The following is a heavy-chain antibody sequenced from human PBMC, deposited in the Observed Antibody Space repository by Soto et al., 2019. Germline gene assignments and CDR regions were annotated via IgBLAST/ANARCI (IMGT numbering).Heavy chain of an antibody. CDR3: AGQVWEDIATDGTFYFDY. Sequence: GESLKISCKASGYNFISYWIAWVRQMPGKGLEWMGIIYPGDSDATYSPSFEGQVTFSVDKSITTAYLQWISLKASDTAMYYCAGQVWEDIATDGTFYFDYWGQGTLVTVSS. J-gene: IGHJ4*02. D-gene: IGHD6-13*01. CDR1: GYNFISYW. CDR2: IYPGDSDA. V-gene: IGHV5-51*01.